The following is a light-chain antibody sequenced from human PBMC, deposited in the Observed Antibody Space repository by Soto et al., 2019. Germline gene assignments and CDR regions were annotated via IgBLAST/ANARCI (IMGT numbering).Light chain of an antibody. CDR2: GAS. CDR3: QQYNTWPLT. J-gene: IGKJ4*01. V-gene: IGKV3-15*01. CDR1: QSVSSN. Sequence: EIVMTQSPATLSVSPGERATLSCRASQSVSSNLAWYQQKPGQAPRLLIYGASTRATGIPARFSGSGSGQEFTLPISGRQSEDFAVYYFQQYNTWPLTSAGGTKVKLK.